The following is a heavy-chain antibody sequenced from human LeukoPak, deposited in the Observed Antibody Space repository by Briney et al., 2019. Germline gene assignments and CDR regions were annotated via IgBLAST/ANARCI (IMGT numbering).Heavy chain of an antibody. CDR1: GGSFSGYY. D-gene: IGHD6-13*01. CDR2: INHSGST. Sequence: SETLSLTCAVYGGSFSGYYWSWIRQPPGKGLEWIGEINHSGSTNYNPSLKSRVTISVDTSKNQFSLKLSSVTAADTAVYYCAREWRSWYRRFMDVWGKGTTVTVSS. J-gene: IGHJ6*03. V-gene: IGHV4-34*01. CDR3: AREWRSWYRRFMDV.